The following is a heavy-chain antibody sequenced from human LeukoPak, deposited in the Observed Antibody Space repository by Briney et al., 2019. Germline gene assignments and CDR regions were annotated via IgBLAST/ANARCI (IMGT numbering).Heavy chain of an antibody. J-gene: IGHJ5*02. CDR3: ARFGWERRLGFDP. Sequence: PSDTLSLTCTVSGYSISSSNWWGWIRQPPGKGLEWIGYIYYSGSTYYNPSLKSRVTMSVDTSKNQFSLKLSSVTAVDTAVYYCARFGWERRLGFDPWGQGTLVTVSS. CDR2: IYYSGST. V-gene: IGHV4-28*01. CDR1: GYSISSSNW. D-gene: IGHD1-26*01.